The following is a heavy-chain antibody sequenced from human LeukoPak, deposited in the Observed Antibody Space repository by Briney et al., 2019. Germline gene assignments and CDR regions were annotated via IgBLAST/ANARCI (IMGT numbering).Heavy chain of an antibody. CDR3: ARRGHSSGWYSDALDI. CDR2: ISSSSSCI. CDR1: GFTFSSYS. Sequence: GGSLRLSCAASGFTFSSYSMNWVRQAPGKGLEWVSSISSSSSCIYYADSVKGRFTISRDNAKNSLYLQMNSLRAEDTAVYYCARRGHSSGWYSDALDIWGQGTMVTVSS. V-gene: IGHV3-21*01. J-gene: IGHJ3*02. D-gene: IGHD6-19*01.